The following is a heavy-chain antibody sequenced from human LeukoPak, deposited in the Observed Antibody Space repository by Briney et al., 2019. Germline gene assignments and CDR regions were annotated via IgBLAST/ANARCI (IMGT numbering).Heavy chain of an antibody. CDR1: GFTFSSYS. D-gene: IGHD4-17*01. CDR2: ISSSSSTI. CDR3: ARAAGNPDYGDYVLYYYYMDV. V-gene: IGHV3-48*01. J-gene: IGHJ6*03. Sequence: PGGSLRLSCAASGFTFSSYSMNWVRQAPGKGLEWVSYISSSSSTIYYADSVKGRFTISRDNAKNSLYLQMNSLRAEDTALYYCARAAGNPDYGDYVLYYYYMDVWGKGTTVTVSS.